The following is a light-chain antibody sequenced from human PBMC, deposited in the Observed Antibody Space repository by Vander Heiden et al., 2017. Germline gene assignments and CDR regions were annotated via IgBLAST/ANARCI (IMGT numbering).Light chain of an antibody. CDR3: QQYNDWPRT. J-gene: IGKJ4*02. V-gene: IGKV3-15*01. Sequence: VLTQSPATLSVSPGERATLSCRASQSVHSNLAWYQQKPGQAPRLLIYAASTRATGFPARFSGSVSGTEFTLTISNLQSEDFAVYYCQQYNDWPRTFGGGTNVEIK. CDR2: AAS. CDR1: QSVHSN.